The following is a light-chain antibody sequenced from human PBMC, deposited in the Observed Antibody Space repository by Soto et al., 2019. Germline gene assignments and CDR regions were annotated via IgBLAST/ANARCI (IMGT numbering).Light chain of an antibody. CDR2: AAS. J-gene: IGKJ5*01. CDR1: QGISS. CDR3: QQLNDYPIT. V-gene: IGKV1-9*01. Sequence: DIQLTQSPSFLSASVGDRVTITCRASQGISSLAWCQQKPGKAPKLLIYAASTLQSGVPSRFSGSGSGTEFTLTISSLQPEDFATYYCQQLNDYPITFGQGTRLEIK.